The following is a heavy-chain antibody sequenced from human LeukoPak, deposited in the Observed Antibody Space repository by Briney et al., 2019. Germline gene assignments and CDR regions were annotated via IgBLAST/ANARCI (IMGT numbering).Heavy chain of an antibody. CDR1: GFTFSSYA. J-gene: IGHJ6*02. CDR2: ISGSGGST. V-gene: IGHV3-23*01. CDR3: AKVSSSGSSMDV. D-gene: IGHD2-15*01. Sequence: GGSLRLSCAASGFTFSSYAMSWVRQAPGKGREGVSAISGSGGSTYYADSVKGRFTISRDNSKNTLYLQMNSLRAEDTAVYYCAKVSSSGSSMDVWGQGTTVTVSS.